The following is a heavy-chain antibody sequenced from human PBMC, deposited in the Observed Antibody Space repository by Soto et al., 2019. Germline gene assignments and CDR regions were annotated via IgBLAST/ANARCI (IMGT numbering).Heavy chain of an antibody. CDR3: ARDPVNIAAAGTTQHYYYYYGMDV. J-gene: IGHJ6*02. CDR1: GITFSSYA. D-gene: IGHD6-13*01. V-gene: IGHV3-30-3*01. CDR2: ISYDGSNK. Sequence: QVQLVESGGGVVQPGRSLRLSCAASGITFSSYAMHWVRQAPGKGLEWVAVISYDGSNKYYADSVKGRFTISRDNSKNTLYLQMNSLRAEDTAVYYCARDPVNIAAAGTTQHYYYYYGMDVWGQGTTVTVSS.